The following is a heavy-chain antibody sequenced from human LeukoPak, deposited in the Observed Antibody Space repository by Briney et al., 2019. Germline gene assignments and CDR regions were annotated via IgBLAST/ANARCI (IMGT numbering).Heavy chain of an antibody. CDR1: GGSFSGYY. Sequence: PSETLSLTCAVYGGSFSGYYWSWIRQPPGKGLEWIGEINHSGSTNYNPSLKSRVTISVDTSKNQFSLKLSSVTAADTAVYYCARAQNVDTAMVSNQSNWFDPWGQGTLVTVSS. CDR2: INHSGST. CDR3: ARAQNVDTAMVSNQSNWFDP. D-gene: IGHD5-18*01. J-gene: IGHJ5*02. V-gene: IGHV4-34*01.